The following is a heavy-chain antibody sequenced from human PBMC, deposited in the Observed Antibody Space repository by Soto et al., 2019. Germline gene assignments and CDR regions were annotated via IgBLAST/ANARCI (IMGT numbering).Heavy chain of an antibody. Sequence: ASLKVSCKASGGTFSIYTISWVRQAPGQGLEWMGRIIPILGIANYAQKFQGRVTITADKSTSTAYMELSSLRSEDTAVYYCARRGDIAAAGHFDYWGQGTLVTVSS. D-gene: IGHD6-13*01. CDR3: ARRGDIAAAGHFDY. CDR2: IIPILGIA. J-gene: IGHJ4*02. V-gene: IGHV1-69*02. CDR1: GGTFSIYT.